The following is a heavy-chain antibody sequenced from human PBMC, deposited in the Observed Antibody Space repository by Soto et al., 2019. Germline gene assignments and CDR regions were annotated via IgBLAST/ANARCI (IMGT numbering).Heavy chain of an antibody. V-gene: IGHV3-30*18. Sequence: GGSLRLSCAASGFIFSSYGMHWVRQAPGKGLEWVAVISYDGINKYYSDSVKGRFTISRDNSKNTLYLQMNSLRAEDTAVYYCAKADPPYGDYGGWAYWGQGTLVTVSS. CDR1: GFIFSSYG. D-gene: IGHD4-17*01. CDR3: AKADPPYGDYGGWAY. CDR2: ISYDGINK. J-gene: IGHJ4*02.